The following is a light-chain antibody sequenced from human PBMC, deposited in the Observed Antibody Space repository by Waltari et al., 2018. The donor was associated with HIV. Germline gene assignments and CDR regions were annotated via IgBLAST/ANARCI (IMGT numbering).Light chain of an antibody. CDR1: SSAVGNYNL. CDR2: EGI. CDR3: CSYAGSSNWV. V-gene: IGLV2-23*01. Sequence: QSALTQPASVSGSPGQSITISCTGSSSAVGNYNLVSWYQQHPGKAPKLMIYEGINRPSGVSNRFSCSKSGNTASLTISGLQAEDEADYYCCSYAGSSNWVFGGGTKLTVL. J-gene: IGLJ3*02.